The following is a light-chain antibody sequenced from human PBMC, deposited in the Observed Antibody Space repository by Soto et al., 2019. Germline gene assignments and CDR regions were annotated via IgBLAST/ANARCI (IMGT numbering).Light chain of an antibody. J-gene: IGKJ1*01. CDR1: QSLLYSSNSKNY. CDR3: QQYLSIPRT. Sequence: DIVMTQSPDSLAVSLGERATINCKSSQSLLYSSNSKNYLAWYQRKSGQPPTLLIYWASTRESGVPDRFSGSGSGTDFTLTISSLQADDVAVYYCQQYLSIPRTFGQGAKVEIK. V-gene: IGKV4-1*01. CDR2: WAS.